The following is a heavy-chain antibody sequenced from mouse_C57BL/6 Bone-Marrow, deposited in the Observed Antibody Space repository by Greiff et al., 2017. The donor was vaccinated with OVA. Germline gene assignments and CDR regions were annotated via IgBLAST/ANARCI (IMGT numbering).Heavy chain of an antibody. J-gene: IGHJ4*01. D-gene: IGHD1-1*01. Sequence: QVQLQQSGAELARPGASVKLSCKASGYTFTSYGISWVKQRPGQGLEWIGEIFPRSGNTYYNEQFKGKATLTADKSSSPAYMELRSLTSEDSAVYFCARGAVVAPYYYAMDDWGQGTSVTVSS. CDR3: ARGAVVAPYYYAMDD. CDR2: IFPRSGNT. V-gene: IGHV1-81*01. CDR1: GYTFTSYG.